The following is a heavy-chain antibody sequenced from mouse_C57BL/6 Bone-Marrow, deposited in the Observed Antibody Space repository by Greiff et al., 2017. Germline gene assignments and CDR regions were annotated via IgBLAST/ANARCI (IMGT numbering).Heavy chain of an antibody. CDR1: GFTFSDYY. CDR2: ISNGGGST. Sequence: VKLMESGGGLVQPGGSLKLSCAASGFTFSDYYMYWVSQTPEKRLEWVAYISNGGGSTYYTANVKGGFTISRDNAKNNLYRQRSHLLSEDTSMYYCARDYYGSSPFYSMDYWGQGTSVTVSS. V-gene: IGHV5-12*01. J-gene: IGHJ4*01. D-gene: IGHD1-1*01. CDR3: ARDYYGSSPFYSMDY.